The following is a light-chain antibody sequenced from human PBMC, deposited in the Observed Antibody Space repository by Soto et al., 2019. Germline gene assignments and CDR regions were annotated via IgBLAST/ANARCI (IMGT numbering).Light chain of an antibody. CDR3: QQIYSTPRT. CDR1: QSISSY. J-gene: IGKJ4*01. CDR2: AAS. V-gene: IGKV1-39*01. Sequence: DIQMTQSPSSLSASVGDRVTITCRASQSISSYLNWYPQKPGKAPKLLIYAASSLQSWVPSRFSGSGSWTDFTLTISSLQPDDFATYYCQQIYSTPRTFGGGTKVEIK.